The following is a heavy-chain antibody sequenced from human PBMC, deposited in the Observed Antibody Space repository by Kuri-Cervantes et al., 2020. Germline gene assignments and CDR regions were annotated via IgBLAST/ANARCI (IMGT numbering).Heavy chain of an antibody. CDR1: GGSISSSSYY. Sequence: SGTLSPTCTAAGGSISSSSYYWGWIRQPPGKGLEWIGSIYYSGSTYYNPSLKSRVTISVDTSKNQFSLKLSSVTAADTAVYYCARVGMITSDHWGQGTLVTVSS. D-gene: IGHD3-16*01. J-gene: IGHJ5*02. CDR3: ARVGMITSDH. V-gene: IGHV4-39*07. CDR2: IYYSGST.